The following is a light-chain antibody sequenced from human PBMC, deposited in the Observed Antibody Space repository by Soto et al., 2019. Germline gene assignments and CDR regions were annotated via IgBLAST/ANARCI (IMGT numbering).Light chain of an antibody. V-gene: IGKV1-5*01. CDR3: QQDRRYST. J-gene: IGKJ1*01. CDR1: QSINTW. CDR2: DVS. Sequence: DIVLTQAPATLSSSAGDRVTITCRASQSINTWLSWYQQKPEKARKLLIYDVSTLDSGVPSRFSGSSAGTEFTLTISSLEYDDFPTYCCQQDRRYSTFGQGTKVDIK.